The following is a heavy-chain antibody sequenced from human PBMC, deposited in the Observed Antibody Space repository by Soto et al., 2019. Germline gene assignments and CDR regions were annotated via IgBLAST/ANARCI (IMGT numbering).Heavy chain of an antibody. Sequence: SETLSLTCAVSSGSISSSNWWSWVRQPPGKGLEWIGEIYHSGSTNYNPSLKSRVTISVGKSKNQFSLKLSSVTAADTAVYYCARAPYSGYDYYYYYYMDVWGKGTTVTVSS. V-gene: IGHV4-4*02. CDR2: IYHSGST. J-gene: IGHJ6*03. CDR3: ARAPYSGYDYYYYYYMDV. CDR1: SGSISSSNW. D-gene: IGHD5-12*01.